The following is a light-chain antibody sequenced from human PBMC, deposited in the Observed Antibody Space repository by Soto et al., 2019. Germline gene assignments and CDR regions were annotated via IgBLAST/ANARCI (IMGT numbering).Light chain of an antibody. J-gene: IGLJ1*01. CDR3: SSFTGSTSYV. CDR2: DVS. Sequence: QSVLTQPDSVSGSPGQSVTISCTGTSSYVGGYNYVSWYQQHPGKVPKLMIYDVSDRPSGVSNRFSGSKSGNTASLTISGLKAEDEADYYCSSFTGSTSYVFGSGTKVTVL. CDR1: SSYVGGYNY. V-gene: IGLV2-14*03.